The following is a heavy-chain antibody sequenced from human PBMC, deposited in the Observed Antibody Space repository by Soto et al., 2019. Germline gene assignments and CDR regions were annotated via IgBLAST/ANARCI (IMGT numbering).Heavy chain of an antibody. CDR3: ARDDVLVPAASDAFDI. CDR1: GGSISSVDYY. V-gene: IGHV4-30-4*01. D-gene: IGHD2-2*01. Sequence: QVQLQELGPGLVKPSQTLSLTCTVSGGSISSVDYYWSWIRQPPGKGLEWIGYIYYSGSTYYNPSLKTRVTISVDTSKNQFSLKLSSVTAADTAVYYCARDDVLVPAASDAFDIWGQGTMVTVSS. CDR2: IYYSGST. J-gene: IGHJ3*02.